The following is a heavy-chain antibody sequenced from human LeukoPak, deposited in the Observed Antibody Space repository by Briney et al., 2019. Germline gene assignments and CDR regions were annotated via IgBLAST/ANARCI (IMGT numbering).Heavy chain of an antibody. CDR2: INPSGGST. J-gene: IGHJ4*02. V-gene: IGHV1-46*01. Sequence: GASVKVSCKASGYTFTSYYMHWVRQAPGQGLEWMGIINPSGGSTSYAQEFQGRVTMTRDTSTSTVYMELSSLRSEDTAVYYCARVQKDSSGYYYSDYWGQGTLVTVSS. D-gene: IGHD3-22*01. CDR3: ARVQKDSSGYYYSDY. CDR1: GYTFTSYY.